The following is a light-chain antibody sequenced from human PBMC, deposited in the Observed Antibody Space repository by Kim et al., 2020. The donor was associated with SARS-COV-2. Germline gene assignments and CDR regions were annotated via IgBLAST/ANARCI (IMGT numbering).Light chain of an antibody. V-gene: IGKV1-5*01. J-gene: IGKJ1*01. CDR2: DAS. CDR3: QQYKGGWT. Sequence: SASVGDRVTITCRARQSIGNWLAWYQQKPGKAPKVLIYDASSLEGGVPSRFSGSGSGTDFTLTITSLQPDDLATYYCQQYKGGWTFGQGTKVDIK. CDR1: QSIGNW.